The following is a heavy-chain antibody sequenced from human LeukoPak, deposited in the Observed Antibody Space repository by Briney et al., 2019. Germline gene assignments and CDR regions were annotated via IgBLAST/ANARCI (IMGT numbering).Heavy chain of an antibody. CDR3: ARDGPTYYDFWSGFL. Sequence: GGSLRLSCAASGFTFSSYSMNWVRQAPGKGLEWVSYISSSSSTIYYADSVKGRFTISRDNAKNSLYLQMNSLRAEDTAVYYCARDGPTYYDFWSGFLWGQGTLVTVSS. D-gene: IGHD3-3*01. CDR2: ISSSSSTI. J-gene: IGHJ4*02. CDR1: GFTFSSYS. V-gene: IGHV3-48*01.